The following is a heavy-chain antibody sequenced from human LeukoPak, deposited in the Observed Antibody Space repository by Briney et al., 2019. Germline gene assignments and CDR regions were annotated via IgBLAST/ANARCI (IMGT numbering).Heavy chain of an antibody. Sequence: AAVKVSCKASGYTFTSYGISGVRQAPGQGREGMGWISAYNGKTNYAQKLQGRVTMTTDTSTSTAYMELRSLRSDDTAVYYCARDMSVAGTDNWFDPWGQGTLVTVSS. J-gene: IGHJ5*02. CDR2: ISAYNGKT. V-gene: IGHV1-18*01. D-gene: IGHD6-19*01. CDR1: GYTFTSYG. CDR3: ARDMSVAGTDNWFDP.